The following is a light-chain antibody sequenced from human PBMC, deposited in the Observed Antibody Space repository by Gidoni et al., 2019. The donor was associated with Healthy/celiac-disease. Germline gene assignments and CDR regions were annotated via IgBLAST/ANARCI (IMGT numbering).Light chain of an antibody. V-gene: IGKV3-20*01. CDR2: GAS. J-gene: IGKJ1*01. Sequence: DIVLTQSPGTLSLSPGERATLSCRASQSVSSSYLAWYQQKPGQAPRLLIYGASSRATGIPDRFSGSGSGTDFTLTISRLEPEDFAVYYCQQQGTFGQGTKVEIK. CDR3: QQQGT. CDR1: QSVSSSY.